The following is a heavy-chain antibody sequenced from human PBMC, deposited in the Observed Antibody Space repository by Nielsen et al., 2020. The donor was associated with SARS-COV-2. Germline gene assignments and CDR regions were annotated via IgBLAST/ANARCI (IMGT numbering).Heavy chain of an antibody. J-gene: IGHJ4*02. CDR1: GFTFSSYA. CDR3: ARHYDILTLFDY. V-gene: IGHV3-23*01. D-gene: IGHD3-9*01. CDR2: INGSGGST. Sequence: ETLSLTCAASGFTFSSYAMSWVRQAPGKGLEWVSAINGSGGSTYYADSVKGRFTISRDNSKNTLYLQMNSLRAEDTAVYYCARHYDILTLFDYWGQGTLVTVSS.